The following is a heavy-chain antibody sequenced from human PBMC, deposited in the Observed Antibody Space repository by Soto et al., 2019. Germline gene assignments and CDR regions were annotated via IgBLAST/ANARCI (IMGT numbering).Heavy chain of an antibody. D-gene: IGHD3-22*01. Sequence: QVQLVQSGAEVKKPGSSVKVSCKASGGTFSSYTISWVRQAPGQGLEWMGRIIPILGIANYAQKFQGRVTITADKSTSTAYMELSSLRSEDTAVYYCAREYYDSSGYPTLWYYYYGMDVWGQGTTVTVSS. CDR2: IIPILGIA. V-gene: IGHV1-69*08. CDR1: GGTFSSYT. CDR3: AREYYDSSGYPTLWYYYYGMDV. J-gene: IGHJ6*02.